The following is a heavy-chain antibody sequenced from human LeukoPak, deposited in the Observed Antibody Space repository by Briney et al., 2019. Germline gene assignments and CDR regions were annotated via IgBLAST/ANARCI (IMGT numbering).Heavy chain of an antibody. V-gene: IGHV3-48*03. J-gene: IGHJ6*03. Sequence: GGSLRLSCAASGFTFSTYEINWVRRAPGKGLEWLSHISTSGSSIHYADSVKGRFTISRDNAKNSLYLQMNSLRVEDTAVYYCARDATTELGTVYMDVWGKGTTVTISS. CDR1: GFTFSTYE. CDR2: ISTSGSSI. CDR3: ARDATTELGTVYMDV. D-gene: IGHD4-17*01.